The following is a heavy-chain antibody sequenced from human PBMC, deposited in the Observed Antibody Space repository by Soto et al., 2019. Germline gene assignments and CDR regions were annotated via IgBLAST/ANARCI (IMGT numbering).Heavy chain of an antibody. V-gene: IGHV4-59*08. CDR3: ARFNWYFDL. CDR1: GGSISSYY. CDR2: IYYSGST. Sequence: QVQLQESGPGLVKPSETLSLTCTVSGGSISSYYWSWIRQPPGKGLEWVGYIYYSGSTNYNPSPTXRXTXSVDTSKNQFSLKLSSVTAADTAVYSCARFNWYFDLWGRGTLVTVSS. J-gene: IGHJ2*01.